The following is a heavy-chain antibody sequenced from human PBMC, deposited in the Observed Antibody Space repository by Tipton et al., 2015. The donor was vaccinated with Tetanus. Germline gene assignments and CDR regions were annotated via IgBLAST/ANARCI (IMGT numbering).Heavy chain of an antibody. Sequence: QLVQSGAEVKKPGASVKLSCATSGFPFSRPFIHWVRQAPGHGLEWMGLINPSGGGTTYAQKFRDRVTITRNTATSTVYMELSSLTSQDTAVYYCARATDPSGWTYFDFWGQGTLVPVPP. CDR2: INPSGGGT. CDR1: GFPFSRPF. CDR3: ARATDPSGWTYFDF. V-gene: IGHV1-46*01. D-gene: IGHD6-19*01. J-gene: IGHJ4*02.